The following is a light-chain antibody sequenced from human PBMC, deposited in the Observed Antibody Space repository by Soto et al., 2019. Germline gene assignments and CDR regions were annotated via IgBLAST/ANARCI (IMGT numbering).Light chain of an antibody. CDR3: QQYGSSPWT. J-gene: IGKJ1*01. CDR2: GAS. V-gene: IGKV3-20*01. Sequence: EIVVTQSPATLSVSPGARATLSCRASQSVSSSYLAWYQQKPGQAPRLLIYGASSRTTGTPDRFSGGGSGTDFTLTISRLEPEDFAVYYCQQYGSSPWTSGQGAKADIK. CDR1: QSVSSSY.